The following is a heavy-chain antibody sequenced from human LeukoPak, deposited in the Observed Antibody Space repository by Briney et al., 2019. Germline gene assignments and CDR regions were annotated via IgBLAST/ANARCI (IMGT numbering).Heavy chain of an antibody. CDR2: IYYSGST. Sequence: SSETLSLTCTVSGGSISSSSYYWGWIRQPPGKGLEWIGSIYYSGSTYYNPSLKSRVTISVDTSKNQFSLKLSSVTAADTAVYYCARRRRTTMVRGVILSNAFDIWGQGTMVTVSS. CDR1: GGSISSSSYY. CDR3: ARRRRTTMVRGVILSNAFDI. J-gene: IGHJ3*02. D-gene: IGHD3-10*01. V-gene: IGHV4-39*07.